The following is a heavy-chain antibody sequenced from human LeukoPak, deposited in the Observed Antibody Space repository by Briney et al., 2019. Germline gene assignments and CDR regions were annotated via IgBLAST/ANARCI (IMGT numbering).Heavy chain of an antibody. CDR2: ISYDGTNK. J-gene: IGHJ4*02. CDR3: ARDSRGYYYFDY. Sequence: GGSLRLSCAASGFTFSSYATHWVRQAPGKGLEWVAVISYDGTNKFYADSVKGRFTISRDNSKKTLYLQMNSLRGEDTAVYYCARDSRGYYYFDYWGQGTLVTVSS. D-gene: IGHD3-22*01. V-gene: IGHV3-30-3*01. CDR1: GFTFSSYA.